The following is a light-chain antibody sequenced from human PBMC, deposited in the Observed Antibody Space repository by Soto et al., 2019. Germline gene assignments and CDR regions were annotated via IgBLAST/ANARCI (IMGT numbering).Light chain of an antibody. CDR1: SSDDGGYNY. CDR2: EVN. J-gene: IGLJ1*01. Sequence: QSVLTQPPSASGTPGQSVAISCTGTSSDDGGYNYVSWYQQHPGKAPKLMIYEVNKRPSGVPDRFSGPKSGNTASLTVSGLQAEDEADYYCSSYAGSSNVFGTGSKGIVL. CDR3: SSYAGSSNV. V-gene: IGLV2-8*01.